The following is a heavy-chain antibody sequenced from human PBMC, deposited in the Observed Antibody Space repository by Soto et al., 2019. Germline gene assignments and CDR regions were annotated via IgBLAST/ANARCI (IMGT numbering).Heavy chain of an antibody. CDR3: ARGSPSRNYYYYYGMDV. CDR1: GGSFSGYY. V-gene: IGHV4-34*01. J-gene: IGHJ6*02. CDR2: INHSGST. Sequence: PSETLSLTCAVYGGSFSGYYWSWIRQPPGKGLEWIGEINHSGSTNYNPSLKSRVTISVDTSKNQFSLKLSSVTAADTAVYYCARGSPSRNYYYYYGMDVWGQGTTVTVSS.